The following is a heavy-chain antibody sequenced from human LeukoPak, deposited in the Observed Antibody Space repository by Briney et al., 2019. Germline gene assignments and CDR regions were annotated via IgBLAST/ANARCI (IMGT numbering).Heavy chain of an antibody. V-gene: IGHV4-59*12. CDR3: ARAGIGSLDY. D-gene: IGHD1-14*01. J-gene: IGHJ4*02. CDR1: GGSISSYY. CDR2: IYHSGST. Sequence: PSETLSLTCTVSGGSISSYYWSWIRQPPGKGLEWIGEIYHSGSTNYNPSLKSRVTISVDKSKNQFSLKLSSVTAADTAVYYCARAGIGSLDYWGQGTPVTVSS.